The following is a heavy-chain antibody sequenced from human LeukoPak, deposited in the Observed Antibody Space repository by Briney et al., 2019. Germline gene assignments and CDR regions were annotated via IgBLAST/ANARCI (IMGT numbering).Heavy chain of an antibody. J-gene: IGHJ3*02. D-gene: IGHD1-26*01. CDR2: ISYDGSNK. CDR3: ANWGCGSPRAFDI. V-gene: IGHV3-30*18. CDR1: GFTFSSYG. Sequence: GGSLRLSCAASGFTFSSYGMHWVRQAPGKGLEWVAVISYDGSNKYYADSVKGRFTISRDNSKNTLYLQMNSLRAEDTAVYYCANWGCGSPRAFDIWGQGTMVTVSS.